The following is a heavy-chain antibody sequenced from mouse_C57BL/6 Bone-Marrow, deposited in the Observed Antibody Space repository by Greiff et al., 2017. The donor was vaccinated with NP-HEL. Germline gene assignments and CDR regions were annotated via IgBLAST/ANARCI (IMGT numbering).Heavy chain of an antibody. J-gene: IGHJ2*01. CDR3: ARVDDYAVYYFDY. V-gene: IGHV1-76*01. CDR2: IYPGSGNT. D-gene: IGHD2-4*01. Sequence: VQLQQSGAELVRPGASVKLSCKASGYTFTDYYINWVKQRPGQGLEWIARIYPGSGNTYYNEKFKGKATLTAEKSSSTAYMQLSSLTSEDSAVYFCARVDDYAVYYFDYWGQGTTLTVSS. CDR1: GYTFTDYY.